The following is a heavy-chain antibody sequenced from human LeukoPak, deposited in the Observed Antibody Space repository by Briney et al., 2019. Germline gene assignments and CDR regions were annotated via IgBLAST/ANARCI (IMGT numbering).Heavy chain of an antibody. CDR3: ARGWGFYYFDS. Sequence: PGGSLRLSCAASGFTFSAYTMSWVRQAPGKGLEWVSSFTSSSSSIYYADSVKGRFTISRDNAKHSLYLQLNSLRAEDTAVYYCARGWGFYYFDSWGQGTLVTVSS. CDR2: FTSSSSSI. CDR1: GFTFSAYT. J-gene: IGHJ4*02. V-gene: IGHV3-21*01. D-gene: IGHD2/OR15-2a*01.